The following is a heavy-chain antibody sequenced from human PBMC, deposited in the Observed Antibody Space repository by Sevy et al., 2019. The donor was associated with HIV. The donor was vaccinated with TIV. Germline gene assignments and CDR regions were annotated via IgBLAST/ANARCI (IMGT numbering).Heavy chain of an antibody. J-gene: IGHJ6*03. Sequence: SETLSLTCTVSGGSISSYYWSWIRQPPGKGLEWIGYTYYSGSTNYNPSLKSRVTISVDTSKNQFSLKLSSVTAADTAVYYCARDRMTTGGGMDVWGKGTTVTVSS. V-gene: IGHV4-59*01. CDR3: ARDRMTTGGGMDV. CDR2: TYYSGST. CDR1: GGSISSYY. D-gene: IGHD4-17*01.